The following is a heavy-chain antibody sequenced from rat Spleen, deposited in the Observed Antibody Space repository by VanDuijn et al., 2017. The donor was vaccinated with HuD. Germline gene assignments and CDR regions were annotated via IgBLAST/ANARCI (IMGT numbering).Heavy chain of an antibody. V-gene: IGHV5-29*01. CDR1: GFTLSDHY. CDR3: ARHNSGYGVMDA. CDR2: ISYDGSRT. J-gene: IGHJ4*01. D-gene: IGHD4-3*01. Sequence: EVQLVESDGGLVQPGRSLKLSCAASGFTLSDHYMAWVRQTPTKGLEWVATISYDGSRTYYRDSVKGRFTISRDNAKSTLYLQMDSLRSEDTATYYCARHNSGYGVMDAWGQGASVTVSS.